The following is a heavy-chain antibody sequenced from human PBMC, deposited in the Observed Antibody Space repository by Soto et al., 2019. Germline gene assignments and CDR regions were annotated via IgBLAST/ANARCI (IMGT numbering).Heavy chain of an antibody. V-gene: IGHV1-3*01. Sequence: GASVKVSCKASGYTFTSYAMHWVRQAPGQRLGWMGWINAGNGNTKYSQKFQGRVTITRDTSASTAYMELSSLRSEDTAVYYCATGTGTTPVYYYYGMDVWGQGTTVTVSS. CDR3: ATGTGTTPVYYYYGMDV. CDR2: INAGNGNT. D-gene: IGHD1-1*01. CDR1: GYTFTSYA. J-gene: IGHJ6*02.